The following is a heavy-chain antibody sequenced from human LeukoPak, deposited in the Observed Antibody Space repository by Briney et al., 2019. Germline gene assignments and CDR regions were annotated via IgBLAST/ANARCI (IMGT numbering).Heavy chain of an antibody. J-gene: IGHJ4*02. D-gene: IGHD3-10*01. Sequence: PGGSLRLSCAASGFTFSSYAMSWVRQAPGKGLEWASAISGSGGSTYYADSVKGRFTISRDNSKNTLYLQMNSLRAEDTAVYYCAKDRALLMIRGVIEYWGQGTLVTVSS. CDR1: GFTFSSYA. CDR2: ISGSGGST. V-gene: IGHV3-23*01. CDR3: AKDRALLMIRGVIEY.